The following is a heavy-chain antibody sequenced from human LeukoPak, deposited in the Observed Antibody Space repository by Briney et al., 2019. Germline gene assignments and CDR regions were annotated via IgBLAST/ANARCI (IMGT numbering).Heavy chain of an antibody. CDR2: INHSGST. CDR3: AKDPYSGSYFDY. J-gene: IGHJ4*02. V-gene: IGHV4-34*01. Sequence: PSETLSLTCAVYGGSFSGYYWSWIRQPPGKGLEWIGEINHSGSTNYNPSLKSRVTISVDTSKNQFSLKLSSVTAADTAVYYCAKDPYSGSYFDYWGQGTLVTVSS. D-gene: IGHD1-26*01. CDR1: GGSFSGYY.